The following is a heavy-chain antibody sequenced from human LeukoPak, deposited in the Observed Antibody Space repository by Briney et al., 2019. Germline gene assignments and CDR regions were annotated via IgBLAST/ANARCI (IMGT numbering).Heavy chain of an antibody. D-gene: IGHD2-8*01. CDR3: ARRDRPGMLDY. Sequence: SGTLSLTCAVYGGSFSGYYWSWIRQPPGKGLEWIGEINHSGSTNYNPSLKSRVTISVDTSKNQFSLKLSSVTAADTAVYYCARRDRPGMLDYWGQGTLVTVSS. CDR2: INHSGST. V-gene: IGHV4-34*01. CDR1: GGSFSGYY. J-gene: IGHJ4*02.